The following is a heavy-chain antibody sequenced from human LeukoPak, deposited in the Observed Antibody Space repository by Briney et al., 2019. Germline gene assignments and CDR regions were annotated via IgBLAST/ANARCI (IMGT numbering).Heavy chain of an antibody. Sequence: TRGSARLSCAASGFTFSSYSMNWVRQAPRKGLEWVAGIGGVGHRTYYAASVKGRFTISRDNSKDTLFLQMNSLKADDTAVYYCAKASRQAAVASTLDYWGQGSLVSV. CDR2: IGGVGHRT. J-gene: IGHJ4*02. CDR3: AKASRQAAVASTLDY. CDR1: GFTFSSYS. V-gene: IGHV3-23*01. D-gene: IGHD6-19*01.